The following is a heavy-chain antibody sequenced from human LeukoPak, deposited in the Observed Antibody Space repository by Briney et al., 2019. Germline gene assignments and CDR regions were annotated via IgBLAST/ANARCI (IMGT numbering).Heavy chain of an antibody. D-gene: IGHD2-2*03. CDR1: GFTFSSYN. J-gene: IGHJ3*02. CDR3: ARDGYCSSTSCYAFDI. CDR2: ISTSSSYI. Sequence: GGSVRLSCAASGFTFSSYNMNWVRQAPGKGLEWVSSISTSSSYIYYADSVKGRFTISRDNAKNSLYLQMNSLRAEDTAVYSCARDGYCSSTSCYAFDIWGQGTMVTVAS. V-gene: IGHV3-21*01.